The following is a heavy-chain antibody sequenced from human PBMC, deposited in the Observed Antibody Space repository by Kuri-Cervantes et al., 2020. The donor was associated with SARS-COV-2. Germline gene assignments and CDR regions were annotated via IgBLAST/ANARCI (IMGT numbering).Heavy chain of an antibody. CDR2: ISYDASNK. V-gene: IGHV3-30-3*01. J-gene: IGHJ4*02. CDR3: ARGKQDFDY. CDR1: GFTFDDYA. Sequence: GESLKISCAASGFTFDDYAMHWVRQAPGKGLEWVAVISYDASNKYYADSVKGRFTISRDNSKNTLFLQMNSLRAEDTAVYYCARGKQDFDYWGQGTLVTVSS.